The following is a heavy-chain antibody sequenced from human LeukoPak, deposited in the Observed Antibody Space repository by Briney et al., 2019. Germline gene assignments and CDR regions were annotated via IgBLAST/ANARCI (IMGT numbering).Heavy chain of an antibody. D-gene: IGHD1-26*01. J-gene: IGHJ4*02. CDR1: GGSISSSSYY. V-gene: IGHV4-39*01. CDR3: ARHIVGATLDY. Sequence: SETLSLTCTVSGGSISSSSYYWGWIRQPPGKGLEWIGSIYYSGSTYYNPSLKSRVTISVDTSKNQFSLKLSSVTAADTAVYYCARHIVGATLDYWGQGTLVTVSS. CDR2: IYYSGST.